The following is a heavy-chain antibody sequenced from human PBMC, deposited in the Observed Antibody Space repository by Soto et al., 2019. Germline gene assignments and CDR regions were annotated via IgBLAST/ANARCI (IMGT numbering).Heavy chain of an antibody. CDR1: GGSVSSGSYY. CDR3: ARDTADFWSGYSNWFDP. J-gene: IGHJ5*02. CDR2: IYYSGST. Sequence: SETLSLTCTVSGGSVSSGSYYWSWIRQPPGKGLEWIGYIYYSGSTNYNPSLKSRVTISVDTSKNQFSLKLSSVTAADTAVYYCARDTADFWSGYSNWFDPWGQGTLVTVSS. D-gene: IGHD3-3*01. V-gene: IGHV4-61*01.